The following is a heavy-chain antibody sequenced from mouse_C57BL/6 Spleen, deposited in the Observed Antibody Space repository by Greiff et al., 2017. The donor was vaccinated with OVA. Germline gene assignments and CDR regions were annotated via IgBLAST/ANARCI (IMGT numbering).Heavy chain of an antibody. V-gene: IGHV3-6*01. CDR3: ASDRDYGSLLFAY. CDR2: ISYDGSN. D-gene: IGHD1-1*01. CDR1: GYSITSGYY. Sequence: EVQLQESGPGLVKPSQSLSLTCSVTGYSITSGYYWNWIRQFPGNKLEWMGYISYDGSNNYNPSLKNRISITRDTSKNQFIRKLNSVTTEDTATNNWASDRDYGSLLFAYWGQGTLVTVSA. J-gene: IGHJ3*01.